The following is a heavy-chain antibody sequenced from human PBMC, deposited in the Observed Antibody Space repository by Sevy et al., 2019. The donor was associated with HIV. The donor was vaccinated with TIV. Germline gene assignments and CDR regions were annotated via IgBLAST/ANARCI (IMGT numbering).Heavy chain of an antibody. CDR2: ISNDGSDK. V-gene: IGHV3-30*18. CDR3: ANSRGRYEGSSWLYYYYIMDV. Sequence: GGSLRLSCAATGFSFSRHGMHWARQAPGKGLEWVAVISNDGSDKEYAESVKGRFTVSRDNSKDTVYLQMNSLRLDDTAVYYCANSRGRYEGSSWLYYYYIMDVWAKGPRSPSP. CDR1: GFSFSRHG. J-gene: IGHJ6*02. D-gene: IGHD6-13*01.